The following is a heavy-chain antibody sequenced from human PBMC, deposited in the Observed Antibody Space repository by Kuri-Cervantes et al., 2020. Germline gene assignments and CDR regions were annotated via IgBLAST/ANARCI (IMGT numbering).Heavy chain of an antibody. J-gene: IGHJ4*02. CDR1: GGSISSSSYY. CDR2: IYYRGST. D-gene: IGHD2-2*03. V-gene: IGHV4-39*01. Sequence: SETLSLTCTVSGGSISSSSYYWGWIRQPPGKGLEWIGSIYYRGSTYYNPSLKSRVTISVDTSKNQFSLKLSSVTAADTAVYYCARGPTGGYSFDYWGQGTLVTVSS. CDR3: ARGPTGGYSFDY.